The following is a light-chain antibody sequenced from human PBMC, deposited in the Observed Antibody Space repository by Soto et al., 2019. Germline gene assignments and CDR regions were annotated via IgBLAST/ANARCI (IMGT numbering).Light chain of an antibody. CDR2: SNN. V-gene: IGLV1-44*01. J-gene: IGLJ3*02. CDR3: AAWDDSLDGPV. Sequence: QSVLTQPPSASGAPGQRVTISCSGSSSNIGSNTVNWYQQFPGTAPRVLMYSNNQRPSGVPDRFSGSKSGTSVFLAISGLQSDDEADHYCAAWDDSLDGPVFGGGTKLTVL. CDR1: SSNIGSNT.